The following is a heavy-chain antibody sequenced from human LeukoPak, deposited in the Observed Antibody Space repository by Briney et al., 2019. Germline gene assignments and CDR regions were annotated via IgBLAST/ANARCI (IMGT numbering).Heavy chain of an antibody. J-gene: IGHJ4*02. CDR2: IYYSGST. CDR3: ARGPPRGYFDY. V-gene: IGHV4-31*03. D-gene: IGHD6-6*01. CDR1: GGSISSGGYY. Sequence: SQTLSLTCTVSGGSISSGGYYWSWIRQHPGKGLEWIGYIYYSGSTYYNPSLKSRVTISVDTSKNQFSLKLSSVTAADTAAYYCARGPPRGYFDYWGQGTLVTVSS.